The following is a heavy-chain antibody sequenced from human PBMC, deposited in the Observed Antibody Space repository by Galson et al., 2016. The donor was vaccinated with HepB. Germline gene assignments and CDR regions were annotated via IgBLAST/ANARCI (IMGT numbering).Heavy chain of an antibody. CDR3: ARDAGTGIDY. CDR1: SYTFSNYG. CDR2: ISGYNGDT. J-gene: IGHJ4*02. Sequence: QSGAEVKKPGASVKVTCKASSYTFSNYGVSWVRQAPGQGLEWLGWISGYNGDTNYAPNFQARFTMTTDTSTNTANMELKNLASDDTAVYYCARDAGTGIDYWGQGTLVTVSS. D-gene: IGHD1-14*01. V-gene: IGHV1-18*01.